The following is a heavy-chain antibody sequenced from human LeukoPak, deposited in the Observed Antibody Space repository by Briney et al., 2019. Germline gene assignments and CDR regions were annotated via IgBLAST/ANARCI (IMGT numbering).Heavy chain of an antibody. V-gene: IGHV4-39*07. D-gene: IGHD6-13*01. CDR2: IYYSGST. CDR3: ASFPGIAAAADY. J-gene: IGHJ4*02. Sequence: SETLSLTCTVSGGSISSSSYYWGWIRQPPGKGLEWIGSIYYSGSTYYNPSLKSRVTMSVDTSKNQFSLKLSSVTAADTAVYYCASFPGIAAAADYWGQGTLVTVSS. CDR1: GGSISSSSYY.